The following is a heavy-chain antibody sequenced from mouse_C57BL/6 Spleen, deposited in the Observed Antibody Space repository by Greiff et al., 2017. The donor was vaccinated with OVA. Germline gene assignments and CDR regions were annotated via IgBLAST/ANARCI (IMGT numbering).Heavy chain of an antibody. D-gene: IGHD2-4*01. J-gene: IGHJ3*01. CDR1: GYSITSGYD. Sequence: EVKLQESGPGMVKPSQSLSLTCTVTGYSITSGYDWHWIRHFPGNKLEWMGYISYSGSTNYNPSLKSRISISHDTSKNHFFLKLNSVTTEDTATYYCARGDYDYEDWFAYWGQGTLVTVSA. CDR3: ARGDYDYEDWFAY. V-gene: IGHV3-1*01. CDR2: ISYSGST.